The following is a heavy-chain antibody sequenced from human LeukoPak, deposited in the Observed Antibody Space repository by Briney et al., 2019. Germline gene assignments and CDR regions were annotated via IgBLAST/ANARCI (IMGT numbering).Heavy chain of an antibody. Sequence: ASVKVSCKASGYTFTSYGISWVRQAPGQGLEWMGWIGAYNGNTNYAQKLQGRVTMTTDTSTSTAYMELRSLRSDDTAVYYCAREQPITMVRGVIIEANWFDPWGQGTLVTVSS. V-gene: IGHV1-18*01. CDR2: IGAYNGNT. CDR3: AREQPITMVRGVIIEANWFDP. J-gene: IGHJ5*02. CDR1: GYTFTSYG. D-gene: IGHD3-10*01.